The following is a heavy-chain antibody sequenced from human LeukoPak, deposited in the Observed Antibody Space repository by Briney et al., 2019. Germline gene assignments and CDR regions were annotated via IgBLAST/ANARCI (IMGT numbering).Heavy chain of an antibody. CDR2: ISSSGSTI. CDR1: GFTFSSYE. J-gene: IGHJ4*02. V-gene: IGHV3-48*03. CDR3: ARDYYDSSGYYFDY. D-gene: IGHD3-22*01. Sequence: GGSLRLSCAASGFTFSSYEMNWVRQAPGKGLEWVSYISSSGSTIYYADSVKGRFTISRDNAKNSLHLQMNSLRAEDTAVYYCARDYYDSSGYYFDYWGQGTLVTVSS.